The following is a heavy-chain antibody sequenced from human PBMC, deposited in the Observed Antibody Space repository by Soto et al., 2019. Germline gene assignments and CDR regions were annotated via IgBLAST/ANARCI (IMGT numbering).Heavy chain of an antibody. J-gene: IGHJ4*02. CDR1: GYSFTSYW. Sequence: PGESLKISCKRSGYSFTSYWIGWVRQMPGKGLEWMGIIYPGDSDTRYSPSFQGQVTISADKSISTAYLQWSSLKASDTAMYYCARHWSSSGCFLDHFDYWGQGTLVTVSS. CDR3: ARHWSSSGCFLDHFDY. CDR2: IYPGDSDT. D-gene: IGHD6-19*01. V-gene: IGHV5-51*01.